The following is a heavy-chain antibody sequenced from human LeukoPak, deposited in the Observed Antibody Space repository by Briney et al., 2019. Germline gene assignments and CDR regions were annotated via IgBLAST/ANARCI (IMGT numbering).Heavy chain of an antibody. CDR2: MYPNSGNT. V-gene: IGHV1-8*03. Sequence: ASVKVSCKASGYTFTSYDINWVRQATGQWLEWMGWMYPNSGNTDYAQKFQGRVTITRNTSISTAYMELSSLRSEDTALYYCARGRYSSSWFNRWFEPGGQGTLVTVSS. D-gene: IGHD6-13*01. CDR1: GYTFTSYD. CDR3: ARGRYSSSWFNRWFEP. J-gene: IGHJ5*02.